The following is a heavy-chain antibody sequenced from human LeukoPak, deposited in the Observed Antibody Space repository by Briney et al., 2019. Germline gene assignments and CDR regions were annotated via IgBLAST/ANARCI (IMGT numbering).Heavy chain of an antibody. CDR1: GYTFTSYG. Sequence: ASVKVSCKPSGYTFTSYGISWVRQAPGQGLEWMGWISAYNGNTNYAQKLQGRGTMTTDTTTSTAYMELRSLRSDDTAVYYCARRPPDILTGYCKSGYFDYWGQGTLVTVSP. CDR3: ARRPPDILTGYCKSGYFDY. D-gene: IGHD3-9*01. CDR2: ISAYNGNT. J-gene: IGHJ4*02. V-gene: IGHV1-18*01.